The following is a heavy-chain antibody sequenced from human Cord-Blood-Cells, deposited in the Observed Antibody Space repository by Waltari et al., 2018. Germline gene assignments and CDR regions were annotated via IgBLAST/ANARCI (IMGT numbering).Heavy chain of an antibody. CDR2: INPNSGGT. J-gene: IGHJ4*02. Sequence: QVQLVQSGAEVKKPGASVKVSCKASGYTFTGHYMTWVRQAPGQGLEWMGWINPNSGGTNYAQKFQGRVTMTRDTSISTAYMELSRLRSDDTAVYYCARANWGHWGYYFDYWGQGTLVTVSS. CDR1: GYTFTGHY. V-gene: IGHV1-2*02. D-gene: IGHD7-27*01. CDR3: ARANWGHWGYYFDY.